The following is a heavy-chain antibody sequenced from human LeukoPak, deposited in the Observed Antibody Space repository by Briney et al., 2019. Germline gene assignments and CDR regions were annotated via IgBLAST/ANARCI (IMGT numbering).Heavy chain of an antibody. CDR3: AKHCRRYCSSNCCYAGVNFAY. J-gene: IGHJ4*02. D-gene: IGHD2-2*01. CDR1: GRSIGGVRYY. V-gene: IGHV4-39*01. Sequence: SETLSLTCTVSGRSIGGVRYYWGWILQPPWKGLEWLGRTYYSRSIFGNPTYERHVTMSDIKSKYQFSLTLSIVIGAETAVYYCAKHCRRYCSSNCCYAGVNFAYWGQRTLVTLSS. CDR2: TYYSRSI.